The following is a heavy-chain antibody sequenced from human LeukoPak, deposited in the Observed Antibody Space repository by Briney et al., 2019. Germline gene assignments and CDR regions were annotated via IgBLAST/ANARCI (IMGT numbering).Heavy chain of an antibody. Sequence: ASVKVSCKASGYTFTGYYMHWVRQAPGQGLEWMGWINPNSGGTNYAQKFQGRVTMTRDTSISTAYMELSRLRSDDTAVYNCARTPLTTVVTLNFDYWGQGTLVTVSS. CDR3: ARTPLTTVVTLNFDY. CDR2: INPNSGGT. CDR1: GYTFTGYY. V-gene: IGHV1-2*02. D-gene: IGHD4-23*01. J-gene: IGHJ4*02.